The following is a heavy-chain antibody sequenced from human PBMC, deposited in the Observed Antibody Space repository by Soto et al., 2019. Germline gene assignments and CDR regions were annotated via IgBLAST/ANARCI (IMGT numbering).Heavy chain of an antibody. CDR3: ARLAGYLHRWGGSNWYYFDY. J-gene: IGHJ4*02. Sequence: QVQLQQWGAGLLKPSETLSLTCAVYGGSFSGYYWTWIRQPPGKGLEWIGEIHHSGSTNYSPSLKSRVTISVDTSKNQFSLRLSSITAADTAVYYCARLAGYLHRWGGSNWYYFDYWGQGTLVTVSS. CDR1: GGSFSGYY. CDR2: IHHSGST. D-gene: IGHD6-13*01. V-gene: IGHV4-34*01.